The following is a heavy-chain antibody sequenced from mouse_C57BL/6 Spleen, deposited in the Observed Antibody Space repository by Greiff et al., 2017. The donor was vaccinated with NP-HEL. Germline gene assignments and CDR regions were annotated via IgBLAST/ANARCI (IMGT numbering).Heavy chain of an antibody. V-gene: IGHV1-53*01. J-gene: IGHJ2*01. CDR2: INPSNGGT. Sequence: VQLQQSGTELVKPGASVKLSCKASGYTFTSYWMHWVKQRPGQGLEWIGNINPSNGGTNYNEKFKSKATLTVDKSSSTAYMQLSSLTSEDSAVYYWARRRAPLTDYFDYWGQGTTLTVSS. D-gene: IGHD3-1*01. CDR3: ARRRAPLTDYFDY. CDR1: GYTFTSYW.